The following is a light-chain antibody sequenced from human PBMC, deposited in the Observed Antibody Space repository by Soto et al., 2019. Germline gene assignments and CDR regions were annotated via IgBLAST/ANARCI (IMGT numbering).Light chain of an antibody. J-gene: IGLJ1*01. CDR1: ALPKQY. V-gene: IGLV3-25*02. CDR3: AAWDDSLSGHV. Sequence: SYELTQPPSVSVSPGQTARITCSGDALPKQYAYWYQQKPGQAPVLVIYKDSERPSGIPERFSGSSSGTTVTLTISGLRSEDEADYYCAAWDDSLSGHVFGTGTKVTVL. CDR2: KDS.